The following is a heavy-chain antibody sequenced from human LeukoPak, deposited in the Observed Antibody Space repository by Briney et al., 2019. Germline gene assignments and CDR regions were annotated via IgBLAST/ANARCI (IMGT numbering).Heavy chain of an antibody. CDR1: GFTFSSYA. J-gene: IGHJ4*02. D-gene: IGHD3-10*01. CDR2: ISYDGSNK. Sequence: PGRSLRLSCAASGFTFSSYAMHWVRQAPGKGLKWVAVISYDGSNKYYADSVKGRFTISRDNSKNTLYLQMNSLRAEDTAVYYCARDTAVRGFDYWGQGTLVTVSS. CDR3: ARDTAVRGFDY. V-gene: IGHV3-30*04.